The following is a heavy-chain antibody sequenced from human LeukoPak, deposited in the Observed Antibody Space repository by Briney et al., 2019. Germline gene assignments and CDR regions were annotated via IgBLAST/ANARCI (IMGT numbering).Heavy chain of an antibody. CDR1: DFSFITYA. V-gene: IGHV3-23*01. CDR2: ISGGGDAT. D-gene: IGHD4-17*01. J-gene: IGHJ4*02. Sequence: GGSLRLSCAASDFSFITYAMSWVRQAPGKGLEWVSTISGGGDATYYADSVKGRFTISRDNAKNSLYLQMNSLRAEDTAVYYCARESGSVTSEVDFDYWGQGTLVTVSS. CDR3: ARESGSVTSEVDFDY.